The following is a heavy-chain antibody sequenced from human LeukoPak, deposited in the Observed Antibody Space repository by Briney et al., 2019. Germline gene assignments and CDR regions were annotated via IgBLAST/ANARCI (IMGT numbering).Heavy chain of an antibody. CDR2: ISYDGSNK. CDR1: GFTFSSYG. Sequence: QPGGSLRLSCAASGFTFSSYGMHWVRQAPGKGLEWVAVISYDGSNKYYADSVKGRFTISRDNSKNTLYLQMNSLRAEDTAVYYCAKARGYGGKNYFDYWGQGTLVTVSS. V-gene: IGHV3-30*18. J-gene: IGHJ4*02. D-gene: IGHD4-23*01. CDR3: AKARGYGGKNYFDY.